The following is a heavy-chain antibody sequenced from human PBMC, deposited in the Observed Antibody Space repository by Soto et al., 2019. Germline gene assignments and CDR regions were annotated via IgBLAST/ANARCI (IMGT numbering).Heavy chain of an antibody. CDR3: ARRGRYYYGSGSFQNWFDP. CDR2: INHSGST. J-gene: IGHJ5*02. V-gene: IGHV4-34*01. D-gene: IGHD3-10*01. CDR1: GGSFSGYY. Sequence: SETLSLTCAVYGGSFSGYYWSWIRQPPGKGLEWIGEINHSGSTNYNPSLKSRVTISLDTSKNQFSLKLSSVTAADTAVYYCARRGRYYYGSGSFQNWFDPWGQGTLVTVSS.